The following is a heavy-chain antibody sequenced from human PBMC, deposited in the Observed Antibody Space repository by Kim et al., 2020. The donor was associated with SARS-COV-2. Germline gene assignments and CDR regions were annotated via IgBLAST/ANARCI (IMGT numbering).Heavy chain of an antibody. CDR3: ARETMVRGVIIRLYYYGMDV. V-gene: IGHV1-8*01. CDR2: MNPNSGNT. D-gene: IGHD3-10*01. CDR1: GYTFTSYD. J-gene: IGHJ6*02. Sequence: ASVKVSCKASGYTFTSYDINWVRQATGQGLEWMGWMNPNSGNTGYAQKFQGRVTMTRNTSISTAYMELSSLRSEDTAVYYCARETMVRGVIIRLYYYGMDVWGQGTTVTVSS.